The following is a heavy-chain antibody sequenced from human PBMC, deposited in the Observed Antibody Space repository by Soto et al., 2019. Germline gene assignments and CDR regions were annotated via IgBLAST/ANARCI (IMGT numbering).Heavy chain of an antibody. CDR3: ATNSVSEKKAVDF. CDR2: INPILSMS. Sequence: QVQLVQSGAEVKKPGSSVKVSCKASGDTFSFYTINWVRQAPGLGLEWLGRINPILSMSNYAQHFQGRVTINADKSTGTDDAERSSQTSEDTAIDSCATNSVSEKKAVDFRGQGARVTVSS. V-gene: IGHV1-69*02. D-gene: IGHD2-8*01. J-gene: IGHJ4*01. CDR1: GDTFSFYT.